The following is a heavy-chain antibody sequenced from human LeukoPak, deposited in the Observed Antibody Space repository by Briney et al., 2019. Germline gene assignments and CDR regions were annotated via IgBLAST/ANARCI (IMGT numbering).Heavy chain of an antibody. D-gene: IGHD2-21*02. J-gene: IGHJ6*02. V-gene: IGHV3-21*01. CDR2: ISSSSSYI. CDR3: ARLKVVVTGTGHYYYYGMDV. Sequence: GGSLRLSCAASGFTFSNYNMNWVRQAPGKGLEWVSSISSSSSYIYYADSVKGRFTISRDNARNSLYLQMNSLRAEDTAVYYCARLKVVVTGTGHYYYYGMDVWGQGTTVTVSS. CDR1: GFTFSNYN.